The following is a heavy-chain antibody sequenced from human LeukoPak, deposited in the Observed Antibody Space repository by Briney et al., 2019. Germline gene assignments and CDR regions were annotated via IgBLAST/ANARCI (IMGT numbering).Heavy chain of an antibody. CDR2: ISWNSGSI. D-gene: IGHD6-19*01. CDR1: GFTFDDYA. CDR3: AKGSSGWYISGFDY. V-gene: IGHV3-9*03. J-gene: IGHJ4*02. Sequence: GGSLRLSCAASGFTFDDYAMHWVRHGPGKGVEWVSGISWNSGSIVYADSVKGRFTISRHNAKTSLYLQINSLRAEDMALYYCAKGSSGWYISGFDYWGQGTLVTVSS.